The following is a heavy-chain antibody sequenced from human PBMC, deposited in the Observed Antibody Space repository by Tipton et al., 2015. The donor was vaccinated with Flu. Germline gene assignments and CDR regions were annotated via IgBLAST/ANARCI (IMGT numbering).Heavy chain of an antibody. Sequence: SLRLSCAASGFTFNNYAMSWVRQAPGKGLEWVSTISGSGDRAYYVGSVKGRFTFSRDNSKNTLFLQMNGLRVEDTAVYYCAKAGRETAAGFYYFDYWGQGTLVTVSS. D-gene: IGHD6-13*01. J-gene: IGHJ4*02. CDR1: GFTFNNYA. CDR2: ISGSGDRA. V-gene: IGHV3-23*01. CDR3: AKAGRETAAGFYYFDY.